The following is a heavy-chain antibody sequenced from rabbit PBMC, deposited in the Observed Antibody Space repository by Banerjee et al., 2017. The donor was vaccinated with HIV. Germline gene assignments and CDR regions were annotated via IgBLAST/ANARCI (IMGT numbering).Heavy chain of an antibody. CDR2: IYAGSSGST. Sequence: QEQLVESGGGLVQPEGSLTLTCTASGFTISSSYYMCWVRQAPGKGLEWIACIYAGSSGSTVYATWAKGRFTISRTSSTTVALQMTSLTAADTATYFCARDLAGVVGWNFGLWGPGTLVTVS. CDR3: ARDLAGVVGWNFGL. J-gene: IGHJ4*01. D-gene: IGHD4-1*01. V-gene: IGHV1S45*01. CDR1: GFTISSSYY.